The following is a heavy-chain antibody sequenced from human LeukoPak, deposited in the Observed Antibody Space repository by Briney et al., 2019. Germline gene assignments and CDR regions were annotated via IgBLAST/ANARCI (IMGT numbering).Heavy chain of an antibody. J-gene: IGHJ4*02. Sequence: ASVKVSCKASGYTFTGYYMHWVRQAPGQGLEWMGWINPNSGGTNYAQKFQGRVTMTRETSISTAYMELSRLRSDDTAVYYCARDKYCGGDCYSSIFDYWGQGTLVTVSS. CDR1: GYTFTGYY. CDR3: ARDKYCGGDCYSSIFDY. D-gene: IGHD2-21*02. CDR2: INPNSGGT. V-gene: IGHV1-2*02.